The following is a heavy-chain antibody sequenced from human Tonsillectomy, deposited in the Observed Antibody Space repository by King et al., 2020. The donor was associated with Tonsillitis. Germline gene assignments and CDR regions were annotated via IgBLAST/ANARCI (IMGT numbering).Heavy chain of an antibody. CDR1: GFTFSSYG. CDR3: AKDSGWFGPWGVTGMDV. J-gene: IGHJ6*02. D-gene: IGHD3-10*01. Sequence: VQLVESGGGVVQPGRSLRLSCAASGFTFSSYGIHWVRQAPGKGLEWVAVISYDGSNKYYADSVKGRFTISRDNSKNTLYLQMNSLRAEDTAVYYCAKDSGWFGPWGVTGMDVWGQGTTVTVS. CDR2: ISYDGSNK. V-gene: IGHV3-30*18.